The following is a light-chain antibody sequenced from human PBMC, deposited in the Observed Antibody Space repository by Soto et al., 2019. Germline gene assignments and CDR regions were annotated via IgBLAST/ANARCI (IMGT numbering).Light chain of an antibody. CDR2: DVT. V-gene: IGLV2-14*01. Sequence: QSVLTQPASVSGSPGQSITISCTGTTSDIGGYNYVSWYHQHPGKAPKLMIYDVTRRPSGVSNRFSGSKSGNTASLTISGLQAEDEADYYCSSDISSSAPYVFGTGTKVTVL. CDR3: SSDISSSAPYV. CDR1: TSDIGGYNY. J-gene: IGLJ1*01.